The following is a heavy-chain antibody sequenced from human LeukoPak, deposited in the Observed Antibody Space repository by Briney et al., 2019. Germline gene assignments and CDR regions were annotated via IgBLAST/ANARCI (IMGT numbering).Heavy chain of an antibody. V-gene: IGHV3-48*03. CDR1: GFSFSTYG. D-gene: IGHD4-23*01. CDR2: ISGSGGIT. CDR3: AREVKYYGMDV. Sequence: PGGSLRLSCAASGFSFSTYGMSWVRQAPGKGLEWVSVISGSGGITYYADSVKGRFTISRDNAKNSLYLQMNSLRAEDTAVYYCAREVKYYGMDVWGQGTTVTVSS. J-gene: IGHJ6*02.